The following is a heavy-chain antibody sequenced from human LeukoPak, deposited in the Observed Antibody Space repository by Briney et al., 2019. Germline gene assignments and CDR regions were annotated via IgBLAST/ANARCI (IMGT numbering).Heavy chain of an antibody. J-gene: IGHJ4*02. CDR2: ISASGGST. V-gene: IGHV3-23*01. D-gene: IGHD2-2*01. Sequence: GASLRLSCAASGFTFSNYAMSWVRQAPGKGLEWVSAISASGGSTYYADSVKGRFTISTDHSKNTLYLQMNSLRAEDKAVYYCAKEERSQLFDYWGQGTLVTVSS. CDR1: GFTFSNYA. CDR3: AKEERSQLFDY.